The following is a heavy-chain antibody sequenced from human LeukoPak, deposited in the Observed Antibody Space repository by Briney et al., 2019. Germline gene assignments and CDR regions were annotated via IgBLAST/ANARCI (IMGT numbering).Heavy chain of an antibody. CDR2: IYYSGST. J-gene: IGHJ6*02. CDR3: ARGVLLRYFDWLPDGMDV. D-gene: IGHD3-9*01. CDR1: GGSISSYY. Sequence: PSETLSLTCTVSGGSISSYYWSWIRQPPGKGLEWIGYIYYSGSTNYNPSLKSRVTISVDTSKNQFSLKLSSVTAADTAVYYCARGVLLRYFDWLPDGMDVWGQGATVTVSS. V-gene: IGHV4-59*01.